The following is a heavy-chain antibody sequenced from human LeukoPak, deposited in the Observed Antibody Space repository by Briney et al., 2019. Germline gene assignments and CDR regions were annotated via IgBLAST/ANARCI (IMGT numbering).Heavy chain of an antibody. CDR2: IIPIFGTA. V-gene: IGHV1-69*05. CDR1: GGTFSSYA. CDR3: AREARDGYNFDY. Sequence: PVKVSCKASGGTFSSYASSWVRQAPGQGLEWMGGIIPIFGTANYAQKFQGRVTITTDESTSTAYMELSSLRSEDTAVYYCAREARDGYNFDYWGQGTLVTVSS. D-gene: IGHD5-24*01. J-gene: IGHJ4*02.